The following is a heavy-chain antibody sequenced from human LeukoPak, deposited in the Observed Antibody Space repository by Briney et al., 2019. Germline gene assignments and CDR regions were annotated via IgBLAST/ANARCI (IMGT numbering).Heavy chain of an antibody. J-gene: IGHJ2*01. CDR1: GGSISSYY. D-gene: IGHD2-2*01. Sequence: SETLSLTCTVSGGSISSYYWSWIRQPAGKGLEWIGNIYTSGSTSYNPSLKSRVTMSLDTSKNQFSLKLNSVTAADTAVYYCAREETVPTPTYWYFDLWGRGTLVTVSS. CDR2: IYTSGST. V-gene: IGHV4-4*07. CDR3: AREETVPTPTYWYFDL.